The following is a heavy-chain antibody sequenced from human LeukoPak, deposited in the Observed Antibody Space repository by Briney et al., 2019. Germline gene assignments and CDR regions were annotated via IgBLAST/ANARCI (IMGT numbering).Heavy chain of an antibody. CDR1: GFTFNSYA. CDR3: ARAFGAYGSGSCSPFDY. D-gene: IGHD3-10*01. V-gene: IGHV3-30*04. CDR2: ISYEGSNK. Sequence: GRSLRLSCAASGFTFNSYAIHWVRQAPGRGLEGVAVISYEGSNKYYADFVKGRLTISRDNSKKTLYLQMNSLRAEDTAVYYCARAFGAYGSGSCSPFDYWGQGTLVTVSS. J-gene: IGHJ4*02.